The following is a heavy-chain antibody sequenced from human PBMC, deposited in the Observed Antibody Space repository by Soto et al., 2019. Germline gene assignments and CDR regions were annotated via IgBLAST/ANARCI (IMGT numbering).Heavy chain of an antibody. CDR1: GKSLSGYY. D-gene: IGHD1-26*01. Sequence: QVQLQQWGAGLLKPSETLSLTCAVYGKSLSGYYWSWIRQSPGKALEWIGEINHSGNTNYNPSLKSRVTISVDTSKNQLCLNLSSVTAADTARYYCARHHVRGRTIAGAAEFWGQGTLVTVSS. CDR2: INHSGNT. V-gene: IGHV4-34*01. J-gene: IGHJ4*02. CDR3: ARHHVRGRTIAGAAEF.